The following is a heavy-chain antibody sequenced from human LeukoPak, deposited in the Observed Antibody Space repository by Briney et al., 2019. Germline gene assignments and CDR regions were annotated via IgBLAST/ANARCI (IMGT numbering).Heavy chain of an antibody. CDR3: ASCAGSDCYTEAFAI. J-gene: IGHJ3*02. V-gene: IGHV1-69*02. Sequence: SVKVSCKASGGTLNSDTLSWVRQAPGQGLEWVGRVIPVLGVTNYAQNFQGRVTITADKTTGTTHMELSSLKSEDTAMYYCASCAGSDCYTEAFAIWGQGTLVIVSS. CDR1: GGTLNSDT. D-gene: IGHD2-2*02. CDR2: VIPVLGVT.